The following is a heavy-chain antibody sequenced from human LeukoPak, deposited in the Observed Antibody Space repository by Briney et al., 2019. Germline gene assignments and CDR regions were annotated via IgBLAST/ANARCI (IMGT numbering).Heavy chain of an antibody. CDR1: GGSISNYY. V-gene: IGHV4-4*07. J-gene: IGHJ3*02. CDR2: KYARGSS. D-gene: IGHD2-15*01. CDR3: ARGRYCSADICTGGDSFDI. Sequence: PSETLSLTCTVSGGSISNYYWSWIRQPAGKGLEWIGRKYARGSSNYNPPVQSRVTMSVDTSKNQFSLKLRSVTAADTAVYYCARGRYCSADICTGGDSFDIWGQGTMVSVTP.